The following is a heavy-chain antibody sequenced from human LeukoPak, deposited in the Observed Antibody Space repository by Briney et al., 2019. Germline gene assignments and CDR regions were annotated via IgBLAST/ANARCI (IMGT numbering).Heavy chain of an antibody. Sequence: GGSLRLSCATSGFTFNGSALHWVRQASGQGLEWVGRIRSKAHRYATASAASVKGRFTVSRDDSKNMAYLQMNSLKTEDTAIYYCTRRHYGDYVVDNWGQGTLVTVSS. CDR1: GFTFNGSA. V-gene: IGHV3-73*01. CDR2: IRSKAHRYAT. J-gene: IGHJ4*02. D-gene: IGHD4-17*01. CDR3: TRRHYGDYVVDN.